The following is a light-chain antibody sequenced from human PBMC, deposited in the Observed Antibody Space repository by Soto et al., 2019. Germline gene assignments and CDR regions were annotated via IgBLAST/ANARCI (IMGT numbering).Light chain of an antibody. CDR3: QQYNNWPPIT. J-gene: IGKJ5*01. CDR1: QSVSST. CDR2: GAS. Sequence: EIVMTQSPATLSVSPGERATLSFRASQSVSSTLAWYQQKPGQAPRLLIYGASTRATGIPARFSGSRSGTEFTLTISSLQSEDFAVYYCQQYNNWPPITFGQGTRLEIK. V-gene: IGKV3-15*01.